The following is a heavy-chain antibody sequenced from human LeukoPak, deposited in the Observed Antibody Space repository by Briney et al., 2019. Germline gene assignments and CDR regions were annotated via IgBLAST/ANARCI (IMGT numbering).Heavy chain of an antibody. CDR3: ARDKLPTMGITGVDP. J-gene: IGHJ5*02. CDR1: GGSISNYY. V-gene: IGHV4-4*07. CDR2: VYSSGST. Sequence: SETLSLTCTVSGGSISNYYWSWIRQPAGKGLEWIGRVYSSGSTNYNPSLKSRVTMSVDTSKNQFSLKLTSVTAADTAVYYCARDKLPTMGITGVDPWGQGTLVTVSS. D-gene: IGHD1-20*01.